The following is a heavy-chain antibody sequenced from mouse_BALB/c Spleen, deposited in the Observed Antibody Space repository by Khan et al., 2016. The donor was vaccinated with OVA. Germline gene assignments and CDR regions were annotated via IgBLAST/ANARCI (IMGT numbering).Heavy chain of an antibody. D-gene: IGHD2-3*01. V-gene: IGHV3-2*02. CDR1: GYSITSDYA. J-gene: IGHJ4*01. Sequence: EVQLQESGPGLVKPSQSLSLTCTVTGYSITSDYAWNWIRQFPGNKLERMGYISYSGRNNYNPDLKSRISITRDTTNNQFFLQLNSVTTEDTATYYCAIDGSLYNYAMYYWGQGTSVTVSS. CDR2: ISYSGRN. CDR3: AIDGSLYNYAMYY.